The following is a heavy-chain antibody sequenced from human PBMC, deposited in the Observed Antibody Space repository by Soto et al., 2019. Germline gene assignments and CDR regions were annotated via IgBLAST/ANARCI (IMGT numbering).Heavy chain of an antibody. CDR1: GFTFSSYW. Sequence: EVQLVESGGGLVQPGGSLRLSCAASGFTFSSYWMHWVRQAPGKGLVWVSGISWNSGSIGYADSVKGRFTISRDNAKNSLYLQMNSLRAEDTALSYCAKDMAAIMATTHGGWFDPWGQGTLVTVSS. D-gene: IGHD5-12*01. J-gene: IGHJ5*02. V-gene: IGHV3-9*01. CDR3: AKDMAAIMATTHGGWFDP. CDR2: ISWNSGSI.